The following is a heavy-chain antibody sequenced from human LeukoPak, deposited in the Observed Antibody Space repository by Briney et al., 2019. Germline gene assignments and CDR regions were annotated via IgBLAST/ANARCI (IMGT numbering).Heavy chain of an antibody. CDR2: ISYDGRNK. D-gene: IGHD4-17*01. Sequence: GGSLRLSCAASGFTFSRYAIHWVRQAPGKGLEWMAVISYDGRNKYYADSVKGRFTISRDNSKSTLYLQMSSLRAEDTAVYYCARDPNYYGDDAFDIWGQGTMVTVSS. CDR1: GFTFSRYA. CDR3: ARDPNYYGDDAFDI. V-gene: IGHV3-30*04. J-gene: IGHJ3*02.